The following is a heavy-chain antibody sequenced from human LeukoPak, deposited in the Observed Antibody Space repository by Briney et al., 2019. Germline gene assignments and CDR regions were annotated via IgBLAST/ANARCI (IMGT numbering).Heavy chain of an antibody. CDR1: GGSISSGSYY. J-gene: IGHJ6*03. CDR3: ARDHSTPNAGYMDV. CDR2: IYTSGST. D-gene: IGHD2-8*01. V-gene: IGHV4-61*02. Sequence: SETLSLTCTVSGGSISSGSYYWSWIRQPAGKGLEWIGRIYTSGSTNYNPSLKSRVTISVDTSENQFSLRLSSVTAADTAVYYCARDHSTPNAGYMDVWGKGTTVTVSS.